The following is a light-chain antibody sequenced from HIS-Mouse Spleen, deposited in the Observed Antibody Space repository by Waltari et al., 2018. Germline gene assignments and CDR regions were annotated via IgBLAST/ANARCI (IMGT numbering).Light chain of an antibody. CDR2: DDS. V-gene: IGLV3-21*03. Sequence: SYVLTQPPSVSVAPGKTARITCGGNNIGSKSVHWYQQKPGQAPVLVVYDDSDRPSGIPERVSGSNSGNTATLTIRRGEAGDEADYYCQVWDSSSDHVVFGGGTKLTVL. CDR1: NIGSKS. J-gene: IGLJ2*01. CDR3: QVWDSSSDHVV.